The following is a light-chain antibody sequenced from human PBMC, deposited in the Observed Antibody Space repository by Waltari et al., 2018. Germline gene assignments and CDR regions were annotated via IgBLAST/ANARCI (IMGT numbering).Light chain of an antibody. Sequence: SYELTQPPSVSVSPGQTAKIPCSGDALPKQYTYWYQQKPGQAPLLVIYNDTGRPSGIPERFSGSSSGTTVTLTISGVQAEDEADYYCLSAYSGGSQGVFGGGTKLTVL. CDR2: NDT. J-gene: IGLJ2*01. V-gene: IGLV3-25*03. CDR3: LSAYSGGSQGV. CDR1: ALPKQY.